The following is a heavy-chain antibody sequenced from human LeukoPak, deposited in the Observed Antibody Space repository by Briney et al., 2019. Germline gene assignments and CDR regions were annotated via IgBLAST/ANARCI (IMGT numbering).Heavy chain of an antibody. D-gene: IGHD5-18*01. CDR1: GGSISSYY. CDR3: ARNGYGYHFDY. V-gene: IGHV4-59*01. CDR2: IYYSGST. Sequence: KSSETLSLTCTVSGGSISSYYWSWIRQPPGKELEWIGYIYYSGSTNYNPSLKSRVTISVDTSKNQFSLKLSSVTAADTAVYYCARNGYGYHFDYWGQGTLVTVSS. J-gene: IGHJ4*02.